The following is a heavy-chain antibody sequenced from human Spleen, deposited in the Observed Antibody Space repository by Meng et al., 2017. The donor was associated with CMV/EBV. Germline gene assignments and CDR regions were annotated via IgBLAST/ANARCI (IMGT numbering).Heavy chain of an antibody. V-gene: IGHV4-34*01. J-gene: IGHJ2*01. D-gene: IGHD2-2*01. CDR1: FIGYY. CDR2: INHSGST. Sequence: FIGYYWSWIRQPPGKRLEWIGEINHSGSTNYNPSLKSRVTISVDTSKNQFSLKLSSVTAADTAVYYCARRFGYCSRTSCSPLWFFDLWGHGTLVTVSS. CDR3: ARRFGYCSRTSCSPLWFFDL.